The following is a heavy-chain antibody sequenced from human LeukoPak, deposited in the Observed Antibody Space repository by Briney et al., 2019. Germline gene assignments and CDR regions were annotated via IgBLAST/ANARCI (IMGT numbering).Heavy chain of an antibody. D-gene: IGHD2-2*01. CDR3: ARAGSSVVPAARTAPSYYYYYMDV. Sequence: GGSLRLSCAASGFTFSSYSMNWVRQAPGKGREWVSYISSSSSTIYYADSVKGRFTISRDNAKNSLYLQMNSLRAEDTAVYYCARAGSSVVPAARTAPSYYYYYMDVWGKGTTVTVSS. CDR2: ISSSSSTI. V-gene: IGHV3-48*04. J-gene: IGHJ6*03. CDR1: GFTFSSYS.